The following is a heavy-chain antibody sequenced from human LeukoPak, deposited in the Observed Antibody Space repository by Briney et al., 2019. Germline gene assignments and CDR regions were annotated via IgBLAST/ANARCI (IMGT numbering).Heavy chain of an antibody. D-gene: IGHD5-18*01. Sequence: GESLKISCKGSEYSFTNYWIGWVRQMPGKGLEWMGLIYPGDSDARYSPSFEGQVTISADKSISTAYLQWSSLKASDTAMYYCARPNSPDTAMLFDYWGQGTLVTVSS. CDR1: EYSFTNYW. CDR2: IYPGDSDA. V-gene: IGHV5-51*01. CDR3: ARPNSPDTAMLFDY. J-gene: IGHJ4*02.